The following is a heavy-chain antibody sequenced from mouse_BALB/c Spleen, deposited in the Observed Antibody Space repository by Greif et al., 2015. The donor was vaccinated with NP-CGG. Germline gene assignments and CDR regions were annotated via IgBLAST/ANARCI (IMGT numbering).Heavy chain of an antibody. D-gene: IGHD1-2*01. CDR1: GYTFSSYW. V-gene: IGHV1-9*01. CDR3: ARQGVRPYDFDY. CDR2: ILPGSGST. J-gene: IGHJ2*01. Sequence: QVQLQQSGAELMKPGASVKISCKATGYTFSSYWIEWVKQRPGHGLEWIGEILPGSGSTNYNEKFKGKATFTADTSSNTAYMQLCSLTSEDSAVYYCARQGVRPYDFDYWGQGTTLTVSA.